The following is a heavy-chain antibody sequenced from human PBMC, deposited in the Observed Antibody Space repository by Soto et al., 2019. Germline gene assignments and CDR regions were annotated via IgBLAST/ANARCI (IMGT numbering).Heavy chain of an antibody. CDR1: GFTFSTYS. V-gene: IGHV3-48*01. CDR2: ISSSGRII. D-gene: IGHD4-17*01. J-gene: IGHJ4*02. CDR3: ARVYGDYEEYFDY. Sequence: EVQLVESGGGLVQPGGSLRLSCAASGFTFSTYSMTWVRQAPGKGLEWVSYISSSGRIIHYADSVKGRFTISRDSAKKSLYLQMNSLRAEDTAVYYCARVYGDYEEYFDYWGQGTLVTVSS.